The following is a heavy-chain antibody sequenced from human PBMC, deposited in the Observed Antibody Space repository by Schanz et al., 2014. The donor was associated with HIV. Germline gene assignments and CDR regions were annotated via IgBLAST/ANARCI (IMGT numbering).Heavy chain of an antibody. D-gene: IGHD1-1*01. Sequence: QLQLVQSGAEVKQPGASVRVSYKASGYTFTDFYIHWVRQAPGQGLEWVGYIKPNDGETYYARKFRGRVTMTRDTSISSASLELTRLRSDDTAVYFCTRNRYQLLPFDFWGQGTLVTVSS. CDR1: GYTFTDFY. CDR2: IKPNDGET. J-gene: IGHJ4*02. V-gene: IGHV1-2*02. CDR3: TRNRYQLLPFDF.